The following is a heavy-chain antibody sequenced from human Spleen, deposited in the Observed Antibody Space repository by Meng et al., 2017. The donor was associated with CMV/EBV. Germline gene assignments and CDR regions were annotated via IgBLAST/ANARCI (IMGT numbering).Heavy chain of an antibody. CDR2: IHPIDGDQ. Sequence: CQATVYTIPAYMMHWVRQAPGRGLEWVGSIHPIDGDQVFGRQFDGKVNQPRAPCISTAYMELSHLGSGDTAVYFCAGAPGKYFYERDSGQGALVTVSS. D-gene: IGHD3-22*01. CDR1: VYTIPAYM. CDR3: AGAPGKYFYERD. V-gene: IGHV1-2*02. J-gene: IGHJ1*01.